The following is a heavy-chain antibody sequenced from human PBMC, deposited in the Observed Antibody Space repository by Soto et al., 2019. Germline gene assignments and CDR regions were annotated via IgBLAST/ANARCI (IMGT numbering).Heavy chain of an antibody. CDR1: GGSISTYY. CDR3: ARHFSGQLPYIDY. V-gene: IGHV4-59*01. CDR2: MYNSESN. D-gene: IGHD5-12*01. Sequence: SETLSLTCTVSGGSISTYYWSWIRQPPGKGLEWIGYMYNSESNNYNPSLKSRVTTSVDTSKNQFSLKLSSVTAADTAVYYCARHFSGQLPYIDYWGQGTLVTVSS. J-gene: IGHJ4*02.